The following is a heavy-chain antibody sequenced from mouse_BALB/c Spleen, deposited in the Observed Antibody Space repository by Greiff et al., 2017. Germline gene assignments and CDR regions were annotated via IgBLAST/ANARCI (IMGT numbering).Heavy chain of an antibody. CDR3: ARRGYSYAMDY. J-gene: IGHJ4*01. D-gene: IGHD2-12*01. V-gene: IGHV1-7*01. CDR1: GYTFTSYW. Sequence: QVQLKQSGAELAKPGASVKMSCKASGYTFTSYWMHWVKQRPGQGLEWIGYINPSTGYTEYNQKFKDKATLTADKSSSTAYMQLSSLTSEDSAVYYCARRGYSYAMDYWGQGTSVTVSS. CDR2: INPSTGYT.